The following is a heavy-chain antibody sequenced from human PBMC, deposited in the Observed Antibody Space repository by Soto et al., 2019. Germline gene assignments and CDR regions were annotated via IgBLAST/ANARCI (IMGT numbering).Heavy chain of an antibody. Sequence: PGGSLRLSCAASGFTFSSYAMHWVRQAPGKGLEWVAVISYDGSNKYYADSVKGRFTISRDNSKNTLYLQMNSLRAEDTAVYYCARASIVFQPPDYWGQGTLVTVSS. V-gene: IGHV3-30-3*01. CDR2: ISYDGSNK. D-gene: IGHD2-21*01. J-gene: IGHJ4*02. CDR1: GFTFSSYA. CDR3: ARASIVFQPPDY.